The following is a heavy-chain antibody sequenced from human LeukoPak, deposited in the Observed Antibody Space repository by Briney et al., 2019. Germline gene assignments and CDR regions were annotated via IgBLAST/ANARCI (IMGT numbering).Heavy chain of an antibody. D-gene: IGHD5-24*01. Sequence: PSETLSHTCTVSGGSISSYYWSWIRQPPGKGLEWIGYIYDTGSTNYNPSLKSRVTISLDTSKNQFSLKLSSVTAADTAVYYCARRNARDGYKDFDYWGQGTLVTVSS. CDR3: ARRNARDGYKDFDY. J-gene: IGHJ4*02. CDR1: GGSISSYY. V-gene: IGHV4-59*08. CDR2: IYDTGST.